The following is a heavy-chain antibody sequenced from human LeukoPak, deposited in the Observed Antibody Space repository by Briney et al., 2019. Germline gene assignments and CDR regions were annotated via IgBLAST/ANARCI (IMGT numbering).Heavy chain of an antibody. CDR3: AREPGAGPPLGYYYYYGMDV. CDR1: GGSVSSGSYY. D-gene: IGHD1-26*01. J-gene: IGHJ6*04. V-gene: IGHV4-61*01. Sequence: SETLSLTCTVSGGSVSSGSYYWSWIRQPPGKGLEWIGYIYYSGSTNYNPSLKSRVTISVDTSKNQFSLKLSSMTAADTAVYYCAREPGAGPPLGYYYYYGMDVWGKGTTVTVSS. CDR2: IYYSGST.